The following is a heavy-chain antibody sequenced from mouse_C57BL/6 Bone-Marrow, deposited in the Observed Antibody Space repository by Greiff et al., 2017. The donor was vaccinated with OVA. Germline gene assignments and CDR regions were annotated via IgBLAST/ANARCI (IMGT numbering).Heavy chain of an antibody. V-gene: IGHV1-55*01. D-gene: IGHD1-1*01. Sequence: QVHVKQPGAELVKPWASVKMSCKASGYTFTSYWITWVKQRPGQGLEWIGDIYPGSGSTNYNEKFKSKATLTVDTSSSTAYMQLSSLTSEDSAVYYCARDYGSSYGFAYWGQGTLVTVSA. CDR2: IYPGSGST. J-gene: IGHJ3*01. CDR1: GYTFTSYW. CDR3: ARDYGSSYGFAY.